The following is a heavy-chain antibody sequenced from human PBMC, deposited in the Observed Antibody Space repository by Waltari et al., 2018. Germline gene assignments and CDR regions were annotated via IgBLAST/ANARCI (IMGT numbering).Heavy chain of an antibody. J-gene: IGHJ4*02. CDR3: AREAGTGDFDY. V-gene: IGHV1-2*06. Sequence: QVQLVQSGAEVKKPGASVKVSCKASGYTFTGYYMHWLGQAPGQGLEWRGRINPNSGGTNYEQKFQGMGTMTRDTSISTAYMELSRLRSDDTAVYYCAREAGTGDFDYWGQGTLVTVSS. D-gene: IGHD6-13*01. CDR1: GYTFTGYY. CDR2: INPNSGGT.